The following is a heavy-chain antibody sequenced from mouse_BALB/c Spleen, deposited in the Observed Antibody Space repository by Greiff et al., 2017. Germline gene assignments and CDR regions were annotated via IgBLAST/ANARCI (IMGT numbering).Heavy chain of an antibody. Sequence: VQLQQSGPELVKPGASVRISCKASGYTFTSYYIHWVKQRPGQGLEWIGWIYPGNVNTKYNEKFKGKATLTADKSSSTAYMQLSSLTSEDSAVYFCARYPYDYDAMDYWGQGTSVTVSS. V-gene: IGHV1S56*01. J-gene: IGHJ4*01. CDR3: ARYPYDYDAMDY. CDR1: GYTFTSYY. CDR2: IYPGNVNT.